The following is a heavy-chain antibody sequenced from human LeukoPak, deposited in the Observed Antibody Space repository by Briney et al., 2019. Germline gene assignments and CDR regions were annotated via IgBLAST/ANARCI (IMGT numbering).Heavy chain of an antibody. CDR1: GFTFSSYS. D-gene: IGHD3-10*01. CDR2: ISTSSRII. V-gene: IGHV3-48*01. Sequence: GGSLRLSCTASGFTFSSYSMNWVRQAPGKGLEWVSYISTSSRIIYHADSVKGRFTISRDNAKSSLYLQMDSLRAEDTAVYYCATGGSSGHYLDYWGQGTLVTVSS. J-gene: IGHJ4*02. CDR3: ATGGSSGHYLDY.